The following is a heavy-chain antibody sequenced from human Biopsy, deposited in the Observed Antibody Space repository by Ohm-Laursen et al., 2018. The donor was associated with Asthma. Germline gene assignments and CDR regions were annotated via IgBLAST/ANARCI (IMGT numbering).Heavy chain of an antibody. CDR2: VYSSGST. CDR3: ARDLGIVGATPDGFNI. Sequence: SDTLSLTWAVSGGSTSSEDYYWTWIRQPPGKGLEWVGYVYSSGSTYYNPSLDSRVMISLGTSKNQFSLSLSSVTAADTAVYFCARDLGIVGATPDGFNIWGQGTLVTVSS. V-gene: IGHV4-30-4*02. D-gene: IGHD1-26*01. J-gene: IGHJ3*02. CDR1: GGSTSSEDYY.